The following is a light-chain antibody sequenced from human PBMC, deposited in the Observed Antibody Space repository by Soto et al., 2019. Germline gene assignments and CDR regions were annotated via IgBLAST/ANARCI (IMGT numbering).Light chain of an antibody. J-gene: IGKJ2*01. CDR3: QEYNIWPPEFI. CDR2: EAS. V-gene: IGKV3-15*01. CDR1: QTAYKN. Sequence: ELVMTQSPASLSASPGETVTLSCRATQTAYKNLAWYQQKPGQAPRLLIFEASTRATGLPARFSGSGSGTEFTLTISSLQSEDSAIYYCQEYNIWPPEFIFGPGTRLEIK.